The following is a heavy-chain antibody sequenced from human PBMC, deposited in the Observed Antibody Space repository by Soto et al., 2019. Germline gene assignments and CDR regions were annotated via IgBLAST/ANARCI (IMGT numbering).Heavy chain of an antibody. V-gene: IGHV3-7*01. CDR3: ARDRGSGWLYYFDY. D-gene: IGHD6-19*01. J-gene: IGHJ4*02. Sequence: EVQLVESGGGLVQPGGSLRLSCAASGFTFSSYWMTWARQAPGKGLEWVANIKEDGSDKSYVDSVKGRFTVSRDNAKNSLYLQMNSLRAEDTAVYYCARDRGSGWLYYFDYWGQGTLVTVSS. CDR2: IKEDGSDK. CDR1: GFTFSSYW.